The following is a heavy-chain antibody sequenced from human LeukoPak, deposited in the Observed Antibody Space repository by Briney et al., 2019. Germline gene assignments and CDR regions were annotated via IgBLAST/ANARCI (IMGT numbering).Heavy chain of an antibody. J-gene: IGHJ5*02. V-gene: IGHV1-2*02. CDR2: INPNSGGT. CDR1: GHTFTGNY. Sequence: GASVKVSCKASGHTFTGNYMHWVRQAPGQGLEWMGWINPNSGGTNYAQKFQGRVSMTRDTSISTAYLELSRLTSDDTAVYYCASSIVVVPAARFRFDPWGQGTLVTVSS. CDR3: ASSIVVVPAARFRFDP. D-gene: IGHD2-2*01.